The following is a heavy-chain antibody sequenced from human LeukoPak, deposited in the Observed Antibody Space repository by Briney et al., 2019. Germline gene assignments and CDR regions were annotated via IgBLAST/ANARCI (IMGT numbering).Heavy chain of an antibody. CDR3: AKATTARHNWFDP. CDR1: GVTFSSYA. Sequence: GGSLRLSCAASGVTFSSYAMHWVRQAPGKGLEYISAISSNGGSTYYANSVKGRFTISRDNSKSTLYLQMNGLRAEDTAVYYCAKATTARHNWFDPWGQGTLVTVSS. CDR2: ISSNGGST. D-gene: IGHD4-17*01. J-gene: IGHJ5*02. V-gene: IGHV3-64*01.